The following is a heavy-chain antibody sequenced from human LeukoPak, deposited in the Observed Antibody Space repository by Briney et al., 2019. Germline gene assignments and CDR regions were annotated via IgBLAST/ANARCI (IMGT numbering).Heavy chain of an antibody. CDR3: AKESSYHGSGSYYKAFDY. J-gene: IGHJ4*02. CDR2: ISGSASST. D-gene: IGHD3-10*01. Sequence: PGGSLRLSCAASGFTFSSYAMSSVRQAPGKGLEWVSAISGSASSTYYADSVKGRLTISRDNSKNTLYLQMHTLRAGDTAVYYCAKESSYHGSGSYYKAFDYRGQGTLVTVSS. CDR1: GFTFSSYA. V-gene: IGHV3-23*01.